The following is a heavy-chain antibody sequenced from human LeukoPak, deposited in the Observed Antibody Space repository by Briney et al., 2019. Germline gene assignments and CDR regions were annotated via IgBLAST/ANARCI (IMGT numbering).Heavy chain of an antibody. V-gene: IGHV3-23*01. J-gene: IGHJ4*02. CDR1: GFTFSSYA. CDR3: AKSLLASGTRGFDY. Sequence: PGGSLRLSCAASGFTFSSYAMSWVRQAPGKGLEWVSAISGSGDSTYYADSVKGRFTISRDNSKNTLYLQMNSLRAEDTAVYYCAKSLLASGTRGFDYWGQGTLVTVSS. D-gene: IGHD2-15*01. CDR2: ISGSGDST.